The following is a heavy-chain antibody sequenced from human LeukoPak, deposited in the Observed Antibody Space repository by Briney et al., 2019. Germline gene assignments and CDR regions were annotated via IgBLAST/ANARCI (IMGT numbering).Heavy chain of an antibody. CDR1: GFTFSDHY. J-gene: IGHJ4*02. V-gene: IGHV3-64D*09. CDR2: ISGNGGST. Sequence: GGSLRLSCAASGFTFSDHYMDWVRQAPGKGLEYVAAISGNGGSTYHSDTVYGRFTISRDNSKNTLYLQMTSLRAEDTALYYCVKDNGQGGFDSWGQGTLVTVSA. D-gene: IGHD2-8*01. CDR3: VKDNGQGGFDS.